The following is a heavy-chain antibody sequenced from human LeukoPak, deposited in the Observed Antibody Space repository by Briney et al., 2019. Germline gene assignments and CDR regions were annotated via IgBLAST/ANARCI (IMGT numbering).Heavy chain of an antibody. V-gene: IGHV1-18*01. CDR2: ITPSNDNT. J-gene: IGHJ3*01. CDR3: ARHTLRGDMAFDF. Sequence: ASVKVSCKTSGFTFASFGISWVRQAPGQGLEWMGWITPSNDNTKYIQKLQGRVTMTTDTSTTTAYMELTSLRSDDTAVYFCARHTLRGDMAFDFWCQGTMVTVSS. D-gene: IGHD3-10*01. CDR1: GFTFASFG.